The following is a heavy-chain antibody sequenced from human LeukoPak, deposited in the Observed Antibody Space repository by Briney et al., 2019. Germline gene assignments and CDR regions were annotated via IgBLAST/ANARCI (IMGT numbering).Heavy chain of an antibody. CDR2: IYTSGST. D-gene: IGHD2-2*01. J-gene: IGHJ5*02. V-gene: IGHV4-4*07. Sequence: SETLSLTCTVSGGSISSYYWTWIRQPAGKGLEWIGRIYTSGSTNYNPSLKSRVTISVDTSKNQFSLKLSSVTAADTAVYYCARGPRRSTSCPFDPWGQGTLVTVSS. CDR1: GGSISSYY. CDR3: ARGPRRSTSCPFDP.